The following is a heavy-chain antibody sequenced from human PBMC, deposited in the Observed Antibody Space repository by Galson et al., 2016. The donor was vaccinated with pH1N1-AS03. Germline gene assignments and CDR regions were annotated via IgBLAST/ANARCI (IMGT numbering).Heavy chain of an antibody. D-gene: IGHD1-26*01. V-gene: IGHV3-30*18. Sequence: SLRLSCAASGFTFSSYGMHWVRQAPGKGLEWVAGISYDGSNKYYADSVKGRFTISRDTSKNTLYLQMNSLRAEATAVYYCAKDPASGEVGGILGALNWFYPRGQGTLVTVSS. CDR2: ISYDGSNK. CDR1: GFTFSSYG. CDR3: AKDPASGEVGGILGALNWFYP. J-gene: IGHJ5*02.